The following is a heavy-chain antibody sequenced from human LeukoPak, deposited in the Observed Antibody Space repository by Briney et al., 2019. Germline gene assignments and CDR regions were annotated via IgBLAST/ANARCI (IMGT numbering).Heavy chain of an antibody. Sequence: GGSLRLSCAASGFTVSSNYMSWVRQAPGKGLEWVSYISSTSSTIFYADSVKGRFTISRDNAKNSLYLQMNSLRADDTAVYYCTRRDTALAAINYWGQGTLVTVSS. V-gene: IGHV3-11*04. D-gene: IGHD5-18*01. J-gene: IGHJ4*02. CDR1: GFTVSSNY. CDR3: TRRDTALAAINY. CDR2: ISSTSSTI.